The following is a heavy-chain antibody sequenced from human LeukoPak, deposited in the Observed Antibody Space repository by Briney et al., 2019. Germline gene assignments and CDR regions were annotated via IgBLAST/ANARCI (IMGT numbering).Heavy chain of an antibody. CDR3: ARQGRRFGEFFYFDY. J-gene: IGHJ4*02. CDR1: GFTFSSYW. Sequence: TGGSLRLSCAASGFTFSSYWMSWVRQAPGKGLEWVANIMQDGSEKYYVDSVKGRFTISRDNAKNSLYLQMNSLRAEDTAVYYCARQGRRFGEFFYFDYWGQGTLVTVSS. V-gene: IGHV3-7*04. CDR2: IMQDGSEK. D-gene: IGHD3-10*01.